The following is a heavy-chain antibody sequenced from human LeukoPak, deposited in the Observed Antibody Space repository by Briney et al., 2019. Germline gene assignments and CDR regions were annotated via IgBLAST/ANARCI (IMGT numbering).Heavy chain of an antibody. J-gene: IGHJ4*02. V-gene: IGHV3-23*01. Sequence: GGSLRLSCAASGFTFSSYAMSWVRQAPGKGLEWVSGISGSGGSTYYADSVKGRFTISRDNAKNSLSLQMNSLRAEDTAVYYCAREGYSSAWYRNWGRGTLVTVSS. CDR1: GFTFSSYA. CDR2: ISGSGGST. D-gene: IGHD6-19*01. CDR3: AREGYSSAWYRN.